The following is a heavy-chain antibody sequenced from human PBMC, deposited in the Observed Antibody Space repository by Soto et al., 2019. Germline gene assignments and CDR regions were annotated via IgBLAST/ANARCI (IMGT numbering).Heavy chain of an antibody. D-gene: IGHD5-18*01. Sequence: EVQVVESGGGLIQPGGSLRLSCVASGFTFNIYWMHWVRQAPGKGLVWVSRIKFDESTTSYADSVKGRFTISRDNAKNTVFLQMNSLRADDTGVYYCARGIRNYDGVDVWGQGTTVTVSS. CDR2: IKFDESTT. J-gene: IGHJ6*02. V-gene: IGHV3-74*01. CDR3: ARGIRNYDGVDV. CDR1: GFTFNIYW.